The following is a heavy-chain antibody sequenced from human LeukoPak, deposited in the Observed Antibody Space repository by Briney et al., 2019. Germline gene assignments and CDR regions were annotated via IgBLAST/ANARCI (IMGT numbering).Heavy chain of an antibody. J-gene: IGHJ4*02. V-gene: IGHV1-2*02. Sequence: ASVKVPCRTSGYTFTVYYIHWMRQAPGQGLEWMGFIKTNSGGTKFAQKFQGRVTMTRDTSISTAYMELSRLRSDDTAVYYCARDLVGATPDYWGQGTLVTVSS. CDR1: GYTFTVYY. CDR2: IKTNSGGT. CDR3: ARDLVGATPDY. D-gene: IGHD1-26*01.